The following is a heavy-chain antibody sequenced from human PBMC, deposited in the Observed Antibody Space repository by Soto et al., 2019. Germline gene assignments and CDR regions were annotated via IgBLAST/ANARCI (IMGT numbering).Heavy chain of an antibody. Sequence: PGGSLRLSCAASGFTFSSYWMHWVRQAPGKGLVWVSRINSDGSTTTYADSVKGRFTISRDNAKNTLYLQMNSLRAEDTAVYYCVSSSGTLGYWGQGTLVTVSS. CDR1: GFTFSSYW. CDR2: INSDGSTT. CDR3: VSSSGTLGY. V-gene: IGHV3-74*01. J-gene: IGHJ4*02. D-gene: IGHD1-26*01.